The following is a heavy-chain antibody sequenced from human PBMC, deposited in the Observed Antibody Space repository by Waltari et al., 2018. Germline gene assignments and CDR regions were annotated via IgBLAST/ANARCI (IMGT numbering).Heavy chain of an antibody. V-gene: IGHV4-59*11. CDR3: ATAPSGDWAYYFDS. CDR1: RGSMRNHQ. CDR2: INYNTGT. Sequence: QVQLQESGPGLVKPSETLFLTCSVSRGSMRNHQWNWIRPAPGKGLEWIGYINYNTGTNYNHSLRTRVTISLYTSKNRGSLKVTSVTAADTAVYYCATAPSGDWAYYFDSWGQGTLVTVSS. D-gene: IGHD2-21*01. J-gene: IGHJ4*02.